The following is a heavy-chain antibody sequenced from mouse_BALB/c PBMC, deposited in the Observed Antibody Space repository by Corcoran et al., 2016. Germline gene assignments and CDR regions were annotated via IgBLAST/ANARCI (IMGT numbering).Heavy chain of an antibody. Sequence: EVQLQQSGPELVKPGASVKMSCKASGYTFTSYVMHWVKQKPGRGLEWIGYINPYNDGTKYNEKFKGKATLTSDKSSSTAYMELSSLTSEDSAVYYCARSGGNYDYAMDYWGQGTSVTVSS. D-gene: IGHD2-1*01. CDR2: INPYNDGT. CDR3: ARSGGNYDYAMDY. CDR1: GYTFTSYV. J-gene: IGHJ4*01. V-gene: IGHV1S136*01.